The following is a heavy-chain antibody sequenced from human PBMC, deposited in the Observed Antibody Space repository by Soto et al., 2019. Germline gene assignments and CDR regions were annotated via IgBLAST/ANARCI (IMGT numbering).Heavy chain of an antibody. CDR3: ARDGQISSLHYYYYYMDV. CDR2: IRQDGSEK. V-gene: IGHV3-7*01. D-gene: IGHD3-3*02. CDR1: GFTFSSYA. Sequence: PGGSLRLSCAASGFTFSSYAMSWVRQAPGKGLEWVSNIRQDGSEKYYVDSVKGRFTISRDNAKNSLYLQMNSLRAEDTAVYYCARDGQISSLHYYYYYMDVWGKGTTVTVSS. J-gene: IGHJ6*03.